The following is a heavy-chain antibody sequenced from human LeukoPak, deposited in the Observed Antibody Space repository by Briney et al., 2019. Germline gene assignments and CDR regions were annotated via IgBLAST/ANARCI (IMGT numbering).Heavy chain of an antibody. Sequence: ASVKVSCKASGYTFTSYGISWVRQAPGQGLEWMGWISAYNGNTNYAQKLQGRVTMTTDTSTSTAYMELRSLRSDDTAVYYCASAPRVGVGATPGWFDPWGQGTLVTVSS. V-gene: IGHV1-18*01. CDR3: ASAPRVGVGATPGWFDP. D-gene: IGHD1-26*01. CDR1: GYTFTSYG. J-gene: IGHJ5*02. CDR2: ISAYNGNT.